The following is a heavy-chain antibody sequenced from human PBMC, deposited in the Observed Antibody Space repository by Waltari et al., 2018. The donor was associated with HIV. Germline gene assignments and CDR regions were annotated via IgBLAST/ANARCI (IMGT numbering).Heavy chain of an antibody. V-gene: IGHV1-3*01. D-gene: IGHD3-22*01. CDR3: ARDLLPHLYDSTGSHFDY. Sequence: QVQLVQSGAEVKKPGASVEVSCKASGFTFTRYAIHWVRQAPGQRLEWLGWINAANGDTKYSQKFQGRVTIARDTSASTAYMELSSLRSEDTAVYYCARDLLPHLYDSTGSHFDYWGQGTLVTVSA. CDR2: INAANGDT. J-gene: IGHJ4*02. CDR1: GFTFTRYA.